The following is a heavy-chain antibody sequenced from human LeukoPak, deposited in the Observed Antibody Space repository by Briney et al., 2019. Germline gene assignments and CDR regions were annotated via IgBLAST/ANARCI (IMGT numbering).Heavy chain of an antibody. CDR2: IIPIFGTA. CDR3: ARSPAMVRGVIHFDY. CDR1: GGTFSSYA. J-gene: IGHJ4*02. D-gene: IGHD3-10*01. V-gene: IGHV1-69*01. Sequence: SGKVSCKASGGTFSSYAGSGVRHAPGRGLEWMGGIIPIFGTANYAQQFQGRVTITADESTSKAYMELSSLRSEDTAVYYCARSPAMVRGVIHFDYWGQGTLVTVSS.